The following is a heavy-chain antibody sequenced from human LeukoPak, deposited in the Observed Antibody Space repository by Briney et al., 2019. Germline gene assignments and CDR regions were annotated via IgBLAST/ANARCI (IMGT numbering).Heavy chain of an antibody. J-gene: IGHJ4*02. V-gene: IGHV3-53*01. D-gene: IGHD5-18*01. CDR2: IYGGGST. CDR3: AKRDQGFGYIFDY. Sequence: GGSLRLSCAATGLSVSSNFMSWVRQAPGKGLEWVSVIYGGGSTYYADSVKGRFTISRDTPKNTLYLQMNSLRVEDTAVYYCAKRDQGFGYIFDYWGQGTLVTVSS. CDR1: GLSVSSNF.